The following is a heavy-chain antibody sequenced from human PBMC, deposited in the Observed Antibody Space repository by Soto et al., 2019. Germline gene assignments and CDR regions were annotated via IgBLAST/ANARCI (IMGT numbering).Heavy chain of an antibody. CDR3: ARGPPRSIDY. CDR1: GRSFRAYY. Sequence: SETLSLTCALYGRSFRAYYWRWIRQPPGKGLEWIGEIKHSGSTNYNPSLESRVTISVDSSKNQFSLKLSSVTAADTVVYYCARGPPRSIDYWGQGTLVTVSS. J-gene: IGHJ4*02. D-gene: IGHD3-10*01. V-gene: IGHV4-34*01. CDR2: IKHSGST.